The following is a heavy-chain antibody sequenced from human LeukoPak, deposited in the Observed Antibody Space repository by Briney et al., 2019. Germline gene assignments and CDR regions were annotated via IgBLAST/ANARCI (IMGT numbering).Heavy chain of an antibody. CDR3: ARGVTFYDFWSGYKFDP. D-gene: IGHD3-3*01. CDR1: GYTFTGYY. V-gene: IGHV1-46*01. J-gene: IGHJ5*02. Sequence: GASVKVSCKASGYTFTGYYMHWVRQAPGQGLEWMGIINPTGGSTTYAQKFQGRVIMTRDTSTSTVYMELSSLRSENTAMYYCARGVTFYDFWSGYKFDPWGQGALVTVSS. CDR2: INPTGGST.